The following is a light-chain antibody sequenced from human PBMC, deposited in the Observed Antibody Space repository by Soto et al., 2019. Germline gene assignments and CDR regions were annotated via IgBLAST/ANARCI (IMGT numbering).Light chain of an antibody. J-gene: IGKJ1*01. CDR1: QTLPNSF. CDR2: GAS. Sequence: EIVLTQSPGTLSLSPGERATLSCRASQTLPNSFLAWYQQRPGQAPRLLISGASSRVTGIPDRFSGSGSETDFTLSICRLEPEDSAVYYCQQYDGSPPWTFGQGTKVEIK. V-gene: IGKV3-20*01. CDR3: QQYDGSPPWT.